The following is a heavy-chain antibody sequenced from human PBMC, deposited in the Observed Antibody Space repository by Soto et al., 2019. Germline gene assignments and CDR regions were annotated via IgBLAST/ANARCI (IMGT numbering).Heavy chain of an antibody. J-gene: IGHJ4*02. CDR3: ARRNWNGAEGDY. Sequence: EVQLVESGGGLVQPGGSMRLSCAASGFTFRSYWMSWVRQAPGKGLEWVANIKQDGSEKYYVDSVKGRFTISRDNAKNSLYLQMNSLRAEDTAVYYCARRNWNGAEGDYWGQGTLVTVSS. CDR1: GFTFRSYW. V-gene: IGHV3-7*03. CDR2: IKQDGSEK. D-gene: IGHD1-20*01.